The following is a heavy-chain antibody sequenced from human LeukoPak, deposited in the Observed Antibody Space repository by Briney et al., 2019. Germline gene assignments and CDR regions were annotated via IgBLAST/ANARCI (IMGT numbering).Heavy chain of an antibody. CDR2: IRQDGSEK. Sequence: PGGSLRLSCEASGFTFSSYWMSWVRQAPGKGLECVANIRQDGSEKYYVDSVKGRFTISRDNAKNSVYLQMNSLRAEDTAVYYCAKGGLRYFDWLLSVLDYWGQGTLVTVSS. V-gene: IGHV3-7*03. CDR1: GFTFSSYW. J-gene: IGHJ4*02. CDR3: AKGGLRYFDWLLSVLDY. D-gene: IGHD3-9*01.